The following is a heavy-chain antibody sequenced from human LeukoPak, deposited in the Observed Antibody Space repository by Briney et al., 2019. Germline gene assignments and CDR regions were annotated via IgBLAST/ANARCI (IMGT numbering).Heavy chain of an antibody. Sequence: SETLSLTCTVSGGSISSYYWSWIRQPPGKGLEWIGYIYYSGSTNYNPSLKSRVTISVDTSKNQFSLKLSSVTAADTAVYYCARDHYDFWSGPPGGAFDIWGQGTMVTVSS. V-gene: IGHV4-59*12. J-gene: IGHJ3*02. CDR1: GGSISSYY. D-gene: IGHD3-3*01. CDR2: IYYSGST. CDR3: ARDHYDFWSGPPGGAFDI.